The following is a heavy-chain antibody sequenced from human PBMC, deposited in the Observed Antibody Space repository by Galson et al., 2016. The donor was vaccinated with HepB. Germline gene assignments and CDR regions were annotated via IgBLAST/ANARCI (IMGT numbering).Heavy chain of an antibody. Sequence: SETLSLTCTVSGGSISTRTYYWVWICQPPGKGLEWIGSINYSGNTYYNPSLKSRVTISVDTSKNQFSLRLSSVTAADTAVYYCASIVVVSSAPTNYFDYWGQGTMVTVSS. CDR3: ASIVVVSSAPTNYFDY. V-gene: IGHV4-39*01. J-gene: IGHJ4*02. D-gene: IGHD2-2*01. CDR1: GGSISTRTYY. CDR2: INYSGNT.